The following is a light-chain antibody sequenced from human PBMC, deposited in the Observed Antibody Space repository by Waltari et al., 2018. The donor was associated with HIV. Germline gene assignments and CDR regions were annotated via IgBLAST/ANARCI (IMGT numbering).Light chain of an antibody. CDR3: ALYTTRNII. Sequence: QSALTQPPSVSGFPGQSVTISCTGFRGDVPTYNRVSWYQQPPNTAPNLILYEVYTRPSGVPDRVAGSQSGDIASLTVSGLQTEDEADYYCALYTTRNIIFGGGTNLVVL. CDR1: RGDVPTYNR. V-gene: IGLV2-18*01. CDR2: EVY. J-gene: IGLJ2*01.